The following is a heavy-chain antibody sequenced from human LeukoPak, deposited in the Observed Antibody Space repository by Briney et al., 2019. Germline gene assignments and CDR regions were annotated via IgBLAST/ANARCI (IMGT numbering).Heavy chain of an antibody. CDR3: ARGRSSMVRGYYYYYMDV. Sequence: SETLSLTCTVSRGSISGYYWSWIRQPPGKGLEWIGYIYYSGSTNYNPSLKSRVTISVDTSKNQFSLKLSSVTAADTAVYYCARGRSSMVRGYYYYYMDVWGKGTTVTISS. V-gene: IGHV4-59*01. CDR1: RGSISGYY. CDR2: IYYSGST. D-gene: IGHD3-10*01. J-gene: IGHJ6*03.